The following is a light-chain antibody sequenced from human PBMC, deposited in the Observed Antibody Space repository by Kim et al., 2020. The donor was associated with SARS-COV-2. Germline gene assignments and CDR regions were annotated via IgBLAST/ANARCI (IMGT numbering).Light chain of an antibody. V-gene: IGKV4-1*01. CDR1: QSVLYSSNNKDY. CDR3: QQYYSAPRT. CDR2: WAS. Sequence: DIVMTQSPDSLAVSLGGRATINCKSSQSVLYSSNNKDYLAWYQQKPGQPPKLLIYWASTRESGVPDRFSGSGSGTDFTITISSLQAEDVAVYYCQQYYSAPRTFGQGTKL. J-gene: IGKJ2*01.